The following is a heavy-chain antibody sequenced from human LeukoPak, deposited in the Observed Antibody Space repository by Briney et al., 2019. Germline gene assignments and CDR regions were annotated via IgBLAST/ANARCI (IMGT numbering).Heavy chain of an antibody. Sequence: GGSLRLSCAASGFTFSSYGMSWVRQAPGKGLEWVSVISGSGGSTYYADSVKGRFTISRDNSKNTLYLQMNSLRAEDTAVYYCAKLSCSGGSCYWGQGTLVTVSS. CDR2: ISGSGGST. V-gene: IGHV3-23*01. J-gene: IGHJ4*02. CDR3: AKLSCSGGSCY. CDR1: GFTFSSYG. D-gene: IGHD2-15*01.